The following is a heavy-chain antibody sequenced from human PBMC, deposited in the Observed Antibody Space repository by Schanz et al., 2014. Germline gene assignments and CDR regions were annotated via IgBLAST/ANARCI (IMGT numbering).Heavy chain of an antibody. Sequence: EVQLLESGGGLIQPGGSLRLSCAASGFTVSSNYMSWVRQAPGKGLEWVSVIYSGGSTYYADSVKGRFTISRDNSKNTLYLQMNSLRAEDTALYYCAKDPHKDYGGKPQALDIWGQGTMVTVSS. V-gene: IGHV3-53*01. CDR3: AKDPHKDYGGKPQALDI. CDR1: GFTVSSNY. CDR2: IYSGGST. D-gene: IGHD4-17*01. J-gene: IGHJ3*02.